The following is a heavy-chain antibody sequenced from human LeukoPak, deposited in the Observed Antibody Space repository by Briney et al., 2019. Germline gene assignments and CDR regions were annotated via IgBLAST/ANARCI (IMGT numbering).Heavy chain of an antibody. CDR3: ARDFKTTVTTKRAVAFDI. J-gene: IGHJ3*02. Sequence: PSETLSLTCTVSGGSISSYYWSWIRQPPGKGLEWIGYIYYSGSTNYNPSLKSRVTISVDRSKNQFSLKLSSVTAADTAVYYCARDFKTTVTTKRAVAFDIWGQGTMVTVSS. CDR1: GGSISSYY. V-gene: IGHV4-59*12. CDR2: IYYSGST. D-gene: IGHD4-17*01.